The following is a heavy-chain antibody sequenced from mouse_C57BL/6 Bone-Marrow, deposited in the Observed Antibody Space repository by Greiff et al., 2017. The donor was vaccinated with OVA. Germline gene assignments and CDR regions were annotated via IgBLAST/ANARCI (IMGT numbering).Heavy chain of an antibody. CDR1: GYTFTSYW. CDR3: AKAVAWFAY. CDR2: IYPGSGST. J-gene: IGHJ3*01. Sequence: VQLVESGPELVKPGASVKISCKASGYTFTSYWITWVKQRPGQGLEWIGDIYPGSGSTNYNEKFKSKATLTVDTSSSTAYMQLSSLTSEDSAVYYCAKAVAWFAYWGQGTLVTVSA. V-gene: IGHV1-55*01. D-gene: IGHD6-1*01.